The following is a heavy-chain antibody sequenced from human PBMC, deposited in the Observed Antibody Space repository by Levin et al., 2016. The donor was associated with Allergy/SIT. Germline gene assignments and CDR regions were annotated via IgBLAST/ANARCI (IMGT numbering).Heavy chain of an antibody. J-gene: IGHJ4*02. CDR3: ARAVKWELPFYFDY. V-gene: IGHV1-69*02. CDR1: GGTFSSYT. Sequence: SVKVSCKASGGTFSSYTISWVRQAPGQGLEWMGRIIPILGIANYAQKFQGRVTITADKSTSTAYMELSSLRSEDTAVYYCARAVKWELPFYFDYWGQGTLVTVSS. D-gene: IGHD1-26*01. CDR2: IIPILGIA.